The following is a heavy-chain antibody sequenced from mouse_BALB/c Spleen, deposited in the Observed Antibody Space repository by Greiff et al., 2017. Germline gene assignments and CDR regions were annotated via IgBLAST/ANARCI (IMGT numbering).Heavy chain of an antibody. V-gene: IGHV1-69*01. D-gene: IGHD1-1*01. CDR2: IDTSDSYT. CDR3: ARKYYGSSRDWYFDV. J-gene: IGHJ1*01. Sequence: QVQLQQPGAELVMPGASVKMSCKASGYTFTDYWMHWVKQRPGQGLEWIGAIDTSDSYTSYNQKFKGKATLTVDDSSSTAYMQLSSLTSEDSAVYYCARKYYGSSRDWYFDVWGAGTTVTVSS. CDR1: GYTFTDYW.